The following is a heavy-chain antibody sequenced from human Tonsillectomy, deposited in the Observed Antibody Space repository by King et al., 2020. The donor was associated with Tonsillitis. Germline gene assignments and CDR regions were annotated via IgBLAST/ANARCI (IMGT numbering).Heavy chain of an antibody. CDR1: GGTFSSYS. CDR2: ISSTISTI. Sequence: VQLVESGGGLVQPGGSLRLSFSASGGTFSSYSMNWGRQAPGKGLEWGSFISSTISTIYYAASVKGRFTISRDNAKNSLYLQMNSLRAEDTAVYYCARLRGYCSGGGCFLDYWGQGTLVTVSS. J-gene: IGHJ4*02. V-gene: IGHV3-48*01. D-gene: IGHD2-15*01. CDR3: ARLRGYCSGGGCFLDY.